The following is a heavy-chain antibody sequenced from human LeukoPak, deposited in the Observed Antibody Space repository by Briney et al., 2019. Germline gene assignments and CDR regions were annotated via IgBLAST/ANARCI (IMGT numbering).Heavy chain of an antibody. Sequence: ASVKVSCKASGYTFTSYGISWVRQAPGQGLEWMGWINPNSGGTNYAQKFQGRVTMTRDTSISTAYMELSRLRSDDTAVYYCARLTLGYCSSTSCYQFDPWGQGTLVTVSS. V-gene: IGHV1-2*02. CDR3: ARLTLGYCSSTSCYQFDP. J-gene: IGHJ5*02. D-gene: IGHD2-2*03. CDR2: INPNSGGT. CDR1: GYTFTSYG.